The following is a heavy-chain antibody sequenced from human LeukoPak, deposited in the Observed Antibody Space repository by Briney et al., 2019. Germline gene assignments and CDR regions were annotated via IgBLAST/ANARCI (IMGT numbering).Heavy chain of an antibody. CDR3: AKGHLSHSGSSADY. J-gene: IGHJ4*02. D-gene: IGHD1-26*01. CDR1: GFTFGTYV. CDR2: IGSSAGST. V-gene: IGHV3-23*01. Sequence: GGSLRLSCAASGFTFGTYVMTWVRQAPGKGLEWVSSIGSSAGSTYADSVKGRFTISRDYSKYTLYLQMNSLRVEDSAVYYCAKGHLSHSGSSADYWGQGTLVTVSS.